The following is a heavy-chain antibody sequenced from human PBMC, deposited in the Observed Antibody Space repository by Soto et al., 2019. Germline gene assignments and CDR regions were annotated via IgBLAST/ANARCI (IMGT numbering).Heavy chain of an antibody. V-gene: IGHV3-33*01. D-gene: IGHD2-2*03. J-gene: IGHJ6*02. CDR3: ARALFPDVDIYAMDV. Sequence: QVQLVESGGGVVQPGRSLRLSCAMSGFSFSDHAMHWVRQAPGKGREWLAIIWKDGSNKFYAGSVKGRFTISRDNSKNTVYLQINTLSREDTAVYYCARALFPDVDIYAMDVWGQGTTVTVSS. CDR1: GFSFSDHA. CDR2: IWKDGSNK.